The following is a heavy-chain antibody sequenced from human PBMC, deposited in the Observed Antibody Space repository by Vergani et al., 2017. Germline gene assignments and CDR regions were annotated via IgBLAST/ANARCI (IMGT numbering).Heavy chain of an antibody. Sequence: EVQLVQSGAEVKKPGESLRISCKGSGYSFTSYWISWVRQMPGKGLEWMGRIDPSDSYTNYSPSFQGHVTISAAKSISTAYLQWSSLKASDTAMYYCARVGWSYYDSSGYYYAPGGWFDPWGQGTLVTVSS. CDR3: ARVGWSYYDSSGYYYAPGGWFDP. D-gene: IGHD3-22*01. CDR2: IDPSDSYT. J-gene: IGHJ5*02. CDR1: GYSFTSYW. V-gene: IGHV5-10-1*03.